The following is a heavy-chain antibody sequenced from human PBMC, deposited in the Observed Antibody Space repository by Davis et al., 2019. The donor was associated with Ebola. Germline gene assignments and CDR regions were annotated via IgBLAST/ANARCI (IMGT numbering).Heavy chain of an antibody. V-gene: IGHV3-74*01. CDR1: AFTFSNYW. J-gene: IGHJ6*02. CDR2: INSDGTFT. Sequence: GESLKISCAASAFTFSNYWMYWVRQAPGEGLMCVSRINSDGTFTTYADSVKGRFTISRDNAKNTLYLQMSSLRAEDTAVYYCARDHQQQLIYGMDVWGQGTTVTVSS. CDR3: ARDHQQQLIYGMDV. D-gene: IGHD6-13*01.